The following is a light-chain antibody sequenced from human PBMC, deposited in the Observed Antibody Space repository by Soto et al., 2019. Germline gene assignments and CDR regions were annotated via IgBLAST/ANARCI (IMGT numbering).Light chain of an antibody. Sequence: DIPMTQSPSSLSASVGDRVTITCRASQSISRYLNWYQQKPGKAPKLLIYAASSLQSGVPSRFSGSGSGTDFTLTISSLQPEDIATYYCQQSNSTPLIFGPGTKVDIK. V-gene: IGKV1-39*01. CDR2: AAS. CDR1: QSISRY. J-gene: IGKJ3*01. CDR3: QQSNSTPLI.